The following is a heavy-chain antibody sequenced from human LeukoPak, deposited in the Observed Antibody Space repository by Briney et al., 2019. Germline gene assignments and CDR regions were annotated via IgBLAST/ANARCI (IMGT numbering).Heavy chain of an antibody. J-gene: IGHJ6*02. V-gene: IGHV1-46*01. CDR3: ARIRRGYSGYGLWGMNYYGMDV. CDR2: INPSGGST. D-gene: IGHD5-12*01. Sequence: GASVKVSCKASGYTFTSYYMHWVRQAPGQGLEWMGIINPSGGSTSYAQKFQGRVTMTRDTSTSTVYMELSSLRSEDTAVYYCARIRRGYSGYGLWGMNYYGMDVWGQGTTVTGSS. CDR1: GYTFTSYY.